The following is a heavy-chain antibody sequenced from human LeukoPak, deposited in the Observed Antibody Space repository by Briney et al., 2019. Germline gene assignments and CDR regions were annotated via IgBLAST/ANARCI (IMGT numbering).Heavy chain of an antibody. J-gene: IGHJ4*02. Sequence: ASVKVSCTVSGYTLTELSMHWVRQAPGKGLEWMGGFDPEDGETIYAQKFQGRVTMTEDTSTDTAYMELSSLRSEDTAVYYCATYILTGEDFFDYWGQGTLVTVSS. CDR2: FDPEDGET. CDR1: GYTLTELS. D-gene: IGHD7-27*01. V-gene: IGHV1-24*01. CDR3: ATYILTGEDFFDY.